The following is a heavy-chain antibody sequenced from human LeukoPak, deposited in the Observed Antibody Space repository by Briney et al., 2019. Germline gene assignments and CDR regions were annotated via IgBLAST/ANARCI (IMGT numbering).Heavy chain of an antibody. V-gene: IGHV4-39*01. Sequence: SETLSLTCTVSGGSISSSSYYWGWIRQPPGKGLEWIGSIYYSGSTYYNPSLKSRVTISVDTSKNQFSLKLSSVTAADTAVYYCARRIYTGYCSSTSCYNWFGPWGQGTLVTVSS. J-gene: IGHJ5*02. CDR2: IYYSGST. CDR1: GGSISSSSYY. D-gene: IGHD2-2*01. CDR3: ARRIYTGYCSSTSCYNWFGP.